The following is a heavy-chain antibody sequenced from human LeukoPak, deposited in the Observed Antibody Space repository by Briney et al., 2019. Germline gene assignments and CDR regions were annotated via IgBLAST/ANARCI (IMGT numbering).Heavy chain of an antibody. J-gene: IGHJ4*02. CDR1: GGSISSSSYY. Sequence: SETLSLTCTVSGGSISSSSYYWGWIRQPPGKGLEWIGSIYYSGSTYYNPSLKSRVTISVDTSKNQFSLKLSSVTAADTAVYYCASLTRGADYDILTGYDYWGQGTLVTVSS. D-gene: IGHD3-9*01. V-gene: IGHV4-39*01. CDR3: ASLTRGADYDILTGYDY. CDR2: IYYSGST.